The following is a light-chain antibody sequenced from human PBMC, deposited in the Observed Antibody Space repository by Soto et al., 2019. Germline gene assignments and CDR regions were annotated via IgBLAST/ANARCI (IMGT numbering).Light chain of an antibody. V-gene: IGKV3D-15*01. Sequence: EIVLTQSPAPLSVSPGERATLSCRASQSVSSNLAWYQQKPCQAPTLLIYGAFTRATGIPARFSGSRSGTEFTLTISSLHSEDFAVDYGQQYNSWPHTFGGGTKVEIK. CDR2: GAF. CDR3: QQYNSWPHT. CDR1: QSVSSN. J-gene: IGKJ4*01.